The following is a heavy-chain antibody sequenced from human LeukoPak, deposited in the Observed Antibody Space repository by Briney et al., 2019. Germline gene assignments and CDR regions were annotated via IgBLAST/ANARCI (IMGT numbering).Heavy chain of an antibody. D-gene: IGHD6-19*01. CDR2: MFYTGTP. J-gene: IGHJ4*02. CDR3: ARHSGWYFGY. CDR1: GGSISSSRHF. Sequence: PSETLSLTCTVSGGSISSSRHFWGWIRQPPGKGLEWIGSMFYTGTPFYSPSFKSRITISVDTSNNQFSLNLSSVTAADTAVYYCARHSGWYFGYWGQGTLVTVSS. V-gene: IGHV4-39*01.